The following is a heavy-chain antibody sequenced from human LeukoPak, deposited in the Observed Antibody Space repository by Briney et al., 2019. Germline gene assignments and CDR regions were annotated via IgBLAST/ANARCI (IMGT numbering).Heavy chain of an antibody. J-gene: IGHJ4*02. Sequence: PGGSLRLSRAASGFTFSSYWMSWVRQAPGKGLEWVANIKQDGSEKYYVDSVKGRFTISRDNAKNSLYLQMNSLRAEDTAVYYCARDPGYSSSWSDYWGQGTLVTVSS. D-gene: IGHD6-13*01. V-gene: IGHV3-7*01. CDR1: GFTFSSYW. CDR2: IKQDGSEK. CDR3: ARDPGYSSSWSDY.